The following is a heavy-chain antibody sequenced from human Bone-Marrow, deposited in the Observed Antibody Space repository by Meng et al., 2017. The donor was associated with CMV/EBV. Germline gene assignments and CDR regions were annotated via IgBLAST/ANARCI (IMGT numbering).Heavy chain of an antibody. J-gene: IGHJ3*02. V-gene: IGHV4-34*01. CDR2: INHSGST. CDR3: ARGGYCSSTSCYTAAFDI. D-gene: IGHD2-2*02. CDR1: GGSFSGYY. Sequence: SETLSLTCAVYGGSFSGYYWSWIRQPPGKGLEWIGEINHSGSTNYNPSLKSRVTISVDTSKNQFSLKLSSVTAADTAVYYCARGGYCSSTSCYTAAFDICGQGTMVTVSS.